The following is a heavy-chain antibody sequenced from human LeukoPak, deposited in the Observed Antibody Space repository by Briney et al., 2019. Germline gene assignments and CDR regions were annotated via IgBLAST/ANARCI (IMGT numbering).Heavy chain of an antibody. CDR2: MNPNSGNT. Sequence: ASVKVSCKASGYTFTSYDINWVRQATGQGLEWMGWMNPNSGNTGYAQKFQGRVTMTRNTSISTAYMELSSLTAEDMAVYYCARIGDNDAFDIWGQGTMVTVSS. J-gene: IGHJ3*02. CDR3: ARIGDNDAFDI. D-gene: IGHD1-1*01. CDR1: GYTFTSYD. V-gene: IGHV1-8*01.